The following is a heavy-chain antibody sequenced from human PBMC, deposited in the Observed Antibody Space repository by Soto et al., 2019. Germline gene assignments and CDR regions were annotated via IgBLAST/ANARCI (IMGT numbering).Heavy chain of an antibody. D-gene: IGHD3-10*01. Sequence: GGSLRLSCAASGFTFDDYTMHWVRQAPGKGLEWVSLISWDGGSTYYADSVKGRSTISRDNSKNSLYLQMNSLRSEDTALYYCAKDITRESTGVDVWGQGTTVTVSS. CDR2: ISWDGGST. J-gene: IGHJ6*02. CDR1: GFTFDDYT. V-gene: IGHV3-43*01. CDR3: AKDITRESTGVDV.